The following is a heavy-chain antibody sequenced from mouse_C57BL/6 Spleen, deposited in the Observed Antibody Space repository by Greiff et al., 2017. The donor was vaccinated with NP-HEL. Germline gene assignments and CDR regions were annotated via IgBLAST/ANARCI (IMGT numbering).Heavy chain of an antibody. CDR2: ISSGSSTI. CDR1: GFTFSDYG. CDR3: ARGPYYYGSSAYAMDY. V-gene: IGHV5-17*01. J-gene: IGHJ4*01. Sequence: EVKLVESGGGLVKPGGSLKLSCAASGFTFSDYGMHWVRQAPEKGLEWVAYISSGSSTIYYADTVKGRFTISRDNAKNTLFLQMTSLRSEDTAMYYCARGPYYYGSSAYAMDYWGQGTSVTVAS. D-gene: IGHD1-1*01.